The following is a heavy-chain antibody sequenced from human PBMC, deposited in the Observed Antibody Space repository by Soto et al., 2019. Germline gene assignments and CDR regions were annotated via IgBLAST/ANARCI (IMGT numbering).Heavy chain of an antibody. CDR1: GGSVSSGSYY. Sequence: QVQLQESGPGLVKPSETLSLTCTVSGGSVSSGSYYWSWIRQPPGKGLEWIGYIYYSGSTNYNPSLNSRVTISVDTSKNQFSLKLSSVTAADTAVYYCARVLRDTAMVTFDYWGQGTLVTVSS. V-gene: IGHV4-61*01. D-gene: IGHD5-18*01. CDR3: ARVLRDTAMVTFDY. J-gene: IGHJ4*02. CDR2: IYYSGST.